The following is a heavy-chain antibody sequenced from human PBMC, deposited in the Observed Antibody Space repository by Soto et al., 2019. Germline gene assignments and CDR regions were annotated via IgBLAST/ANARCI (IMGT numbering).Heavy chain of an antibody. J-gene: IGHJ4*02. V-gene: IGHV2-5*01. CDR3: PHSTIEYNSGYFFDY. CDR1: GFSLSTSEVG. Sequence: SGPTLVNPTQTLTLKCTFSGFSLSTSEVGVGWIRQPPGKALEWLALIYWNDDKRYSPSLKSRLTITKDTSKKQVVLTLTSVDPVDTATYYCPHSTIEYNSGYFFDYWGLGTLVPVSS. CDR2: IYWNDDK. D-gene: IGHD5-12*01.